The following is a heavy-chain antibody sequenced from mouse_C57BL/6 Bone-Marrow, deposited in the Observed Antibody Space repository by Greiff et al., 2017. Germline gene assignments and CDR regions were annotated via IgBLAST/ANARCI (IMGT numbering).Heavy chain of an antibody. D-gene: IGHD1-1*01. CDR1: GFNFKDDY. V-gene: IGHV14-4*01. CDR3: TTCFNATVVAHFDY. CDR2: IDPENGDT. Sequence: EVQLQESGAELVRPGASVKLSCTASGFNFKDDYMHWVKQRPEQGLEWIGWIDPENGDTDYATKFQGKATITADTSSSTAYLQLSSLTSEDTAVYYCTTCFNATVVAHFDYWGQGTTPTVSS. J-gene: IGHJ2*01.